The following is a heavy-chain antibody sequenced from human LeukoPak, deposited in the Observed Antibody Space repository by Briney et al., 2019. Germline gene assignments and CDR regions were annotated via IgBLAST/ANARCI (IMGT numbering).Heavy chain of an antibody. CDR1: GYSFTSYW. J-gene: IGHJ4*02. D-gene: IGHD1-7*01. CDR2: IYPGDSDT. CDR3: ARGANWNYVYFDY. Sequence: GSLRLSCKGSGYSFTSYWIGWVRQMPGKGLEWMGIIYPGDSDTRYSPSFQGQVTISADKSISTAYLQWSSLKASDTAMYYCARGANWNYVYFDYWGQGTLVTVSS. V-gene: IGHV5-51*01.